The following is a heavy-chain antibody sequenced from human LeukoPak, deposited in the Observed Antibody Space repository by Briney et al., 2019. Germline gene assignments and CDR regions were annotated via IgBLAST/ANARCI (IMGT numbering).Heavy chain of an antibody. J-gene: IGHJ4*02. CDR3: ARAGAAAGTGGY. CDR2: ISSSSSYT. CDR1: GFTFSDYY. D-gene: IGHD6-13*01. V-gene: IGHV3-11*06. Sequence: GGSLRLSCAASGFTFSDYYMSWIRQAPGKGLEWVSYISSSSSYTNYADSVKGRFTTSRDNAKNSLYLQMNSLRAEDTAVYYCARAGAAAGTGGYWGQGTLVTVSS.